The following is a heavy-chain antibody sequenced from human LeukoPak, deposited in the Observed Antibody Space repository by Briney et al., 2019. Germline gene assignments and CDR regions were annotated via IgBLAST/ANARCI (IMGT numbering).Heavy chain of an antibody. CDR3: ARDSLGYSSSPPYYYYYMDV. CDR2: IYYSGST. Sequence: SETLSLTCTVSGGSISSYYWSWIRQPPGKGLEWIGYIYYSGSTNYNPPLKSRVTISVDTSKNQFSLKLSSVTAADTAVYYCARDSLGYSSSPPYYYYYMDVWGKGTTVTVSS. D-gene: IGHD6-13*01. V-gene: IGHV4-59*01. CDR1: GGSISSYY. J-gene: IGHJ6*03.